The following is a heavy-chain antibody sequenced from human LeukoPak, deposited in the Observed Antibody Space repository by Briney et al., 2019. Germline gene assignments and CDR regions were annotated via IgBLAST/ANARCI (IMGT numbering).Heavy chain of an antibody. CDR2: IYNGGII. V-gene: IGHV4-4*07. Sequence: PSETLSLTCTVSGDSISRYYWSWIRQPAGKGLEWIGRIYNGGIITYNPSLKSRVTMSIDTSDNQFSLRLRFVTAADTAVYYCARDSGTTGEVKFDPWGQGTLVTVSS. J-gene: IGHJ5*02. CDR3: ARDSGTTGEVKFDP. D-gene: IGHD3-10*01. CDR1: GDSISRYY.